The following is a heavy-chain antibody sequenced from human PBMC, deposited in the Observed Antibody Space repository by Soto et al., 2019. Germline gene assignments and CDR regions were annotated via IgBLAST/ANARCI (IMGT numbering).Heavy chain of an antibody. CDR2: ISYDGSNK. CDR1: GFTFSSYG. D-gene: IGHD3-3*01. V-gene: IGHV3-30*18. CDR3: AKDGQYYDFWRVPGGSLDV. Sequence: GGSLRLSCAASGFTFSSYGMHWVRQAPGKGLEWVAVISYDGSNKYYADSVKGRFTISRDNSKNTLYLQMNSLRAEDTAVYYCAKDGQYYDFWRVPGGSLDVWGKGTTVTVSS. J-gene: IGHJ6*04.